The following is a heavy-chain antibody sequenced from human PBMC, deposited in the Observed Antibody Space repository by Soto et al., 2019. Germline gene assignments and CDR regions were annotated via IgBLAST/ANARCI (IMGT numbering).Heavy chain of an antibody. CDR2: ISGSGRST. CDR3: AKEYSSGHPYYFDY. V-gene: IGHV3-23*01. CDR1: EGTSGGYT. Sequence: RVCCRVAEGTSGGYTVTRVSQNTGKGLEWVSGISGSGRSTYYADSVKGRFTISRDNSKNTLYLQMNSLRADDTAVYYCAKEYSSGHPYYFDYWGQGTLVTVSS. D-gene: IGHD3-22*01. J-gene: IGHJ4*02.